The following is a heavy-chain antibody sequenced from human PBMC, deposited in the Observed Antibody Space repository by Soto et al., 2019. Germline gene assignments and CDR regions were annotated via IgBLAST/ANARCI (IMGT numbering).Heavy chain of an antibody. Sequence: QVQLVQSGAEVKKPGSSVKVSCKASGGTFSSYAISWVRQAPGPGLEWMGGIIPIFGTANYARKFQGRVTITKDESTSTAYMGLSSLRSEDTAVYYCAIDGYYYDSSVYYSYFDYWGQGTLVTVSS. CDR3: AIDGYYYDSSVYYSYFDY. CDR1: GGTFSSYA. J-gene: IGHJ4*02. V-gene: IGHV1-69*05. D-gene: IGHD3-22*01. CDR2: IIPIFGTA.